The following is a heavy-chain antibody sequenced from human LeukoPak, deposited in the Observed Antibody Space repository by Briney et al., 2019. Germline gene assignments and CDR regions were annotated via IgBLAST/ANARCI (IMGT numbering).Heavy chain of an antibody. J-gene: IGHJ4*02. D-gene: IGHD4-17*01. CDR1: GFTFRTYA. Sequence: QAGGSLRLSCAASGFTFRTYAMNWVRQAPGKGLEWVAVISGDGSNKYYAESVKGQFTISRDNSKNTLYLQMNSLRAEDTAVYYCARAFSTTAFDYWGQGTLVTVSS. V-gene: IGHV3-30*04. CDR2: ISGDGSNK. CDR3: ARAFSTTAFDY.